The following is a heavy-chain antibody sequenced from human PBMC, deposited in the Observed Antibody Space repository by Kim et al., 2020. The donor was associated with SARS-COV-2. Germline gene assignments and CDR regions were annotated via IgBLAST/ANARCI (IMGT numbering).Heavy chain of an antibody. J-gene: IGHJ4*02. Sequence: AVSVKSRITINPDTSKNQFSLRLTSVTPEDTAVYYCARDTSNLLGSFFDYWGQGTLVTVSS. D-gene: IGHD2-2*01. CDR3: ARDTSNLLGSFFDY. V-gene: IGHV6-1*01.